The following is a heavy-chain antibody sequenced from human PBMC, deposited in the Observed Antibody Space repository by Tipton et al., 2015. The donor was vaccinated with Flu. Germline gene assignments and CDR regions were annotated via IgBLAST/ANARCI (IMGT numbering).Heavy chain of an antibody. D-gene: IGHD5-24*01. CDR1: GYSISSGFY. V-gene: IGHV4-38-2*02. CDR2: IYHSGST. Sequence: TLSLTCTVSGYSISSGFYWGWIRQPPGKGLEWIGNIYHSGSTFYNPSLKSRVTISVDTSKNQFSLKLSSVTAADTAVYHCARGDGYNFDYWGQGTLVTVSS. CDR3: ARGDGYNFDY. J-gene: IGHJ4*02.